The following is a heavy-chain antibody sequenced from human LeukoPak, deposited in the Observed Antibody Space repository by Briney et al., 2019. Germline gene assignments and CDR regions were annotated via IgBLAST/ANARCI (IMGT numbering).Heavy chain of an antibody. CDR3: ARGAGFAEPLPEY. CDR2: IIPIFGTA. Sequence: SVKVSCKASGGTFSSYAISWVRQAPGQGLEWMGGIIPIFGTANYAQKFQGRVTITTDESTSTAYMELSSLRSEDTAVYYCARGAGFAEPLPEYWGQGTLLTVSS. CDR1: GGTFSSYA. D-gene: IGHD1-14*01. J-gene: IGHJ4*02. V-gene: IGHV1-69*05.